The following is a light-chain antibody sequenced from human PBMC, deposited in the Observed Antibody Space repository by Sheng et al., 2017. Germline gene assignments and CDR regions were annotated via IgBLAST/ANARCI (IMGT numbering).Light chain of an antibody. Sequence: EIVLTQSPGTLSLSPGERATLSCRASQSVSSYLAWYQQKPGQAPRLLIYGASTRATGVPARFSGSGSGTDFTLTISRLEPEDFAVYYCQQRSTWPLTFGGGTKVEIK. CDR1: QSVSSY. CDR2: GAS. V-gene: IGKV3-11*01. CDR3: QQRSTWPLT. J-gene: IGKJ4*01.